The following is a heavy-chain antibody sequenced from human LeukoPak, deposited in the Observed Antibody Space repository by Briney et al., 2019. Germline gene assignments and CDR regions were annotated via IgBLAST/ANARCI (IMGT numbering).Heavy chain of an antibody. CDR2: IYPGDSDT. D-gene: IGHD6-6*01. J-gene: IGHJ6*02. CDR1: GYSFTNYW. Sequence: PGESLKISCKGSGYSFTNYWIAWVRQMPRKGLEWMGIIYPGDSDTRYNPSFQGQVTISADRSISTAYLHWGSLKASDTAMYYCARQDARVYYYYGMDVWGQGTTVTVSS. CDR3: ARQDARVYYYYGMDV. V-gene: IGHV5-51*01.